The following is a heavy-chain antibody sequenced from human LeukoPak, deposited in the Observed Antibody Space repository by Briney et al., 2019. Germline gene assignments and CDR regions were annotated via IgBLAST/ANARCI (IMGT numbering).Heavy chain of an antibody. Sequence: SETLSLTCTVSGGSISSYYWSWIRQPAGKGLEWIGRIYTSGSTNYNPSLKSRVTMSVDTSKNQFSLKLSSVTAADTAVYYCARAGVVVAANQYYYGMDVWGQGTRSPSP. CDR3: ARAGVVVAANQYYYGMDV. V-gene: IGHV4-4*07. D-gene: IGHD2-15*01. CDR1: GGSISSYY. J-gene: IGHJ6*02. CDR2: IYTSGST.